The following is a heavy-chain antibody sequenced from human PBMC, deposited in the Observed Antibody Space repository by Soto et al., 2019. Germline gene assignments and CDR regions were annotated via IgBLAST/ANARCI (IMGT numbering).Heavy chain of an antibody. Sequence: EAQLVESGGGLVKPGGSLRLSCVDSGLTFSSYSMNWVRQAPGKGLEWVSSISAFSSPIFYADSVKGRYIISRDNAKNSLYLQMSSLRAEDTAVYYCVRGGRGYTRDDVFDIWGQGTMVTVSS. CDR2: ISAFSSPI. D-gene: IGHD2-2*02. V-gene: IGHV3-21*06. CDR3: VRGGRGYTRDDVFDI. CDR1: GLTFSSYS. J-gene: IGHJ3*02.